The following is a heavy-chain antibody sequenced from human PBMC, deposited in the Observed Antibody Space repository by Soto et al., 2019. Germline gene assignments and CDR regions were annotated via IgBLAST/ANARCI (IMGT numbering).Heavy chain of an antibody. V-gene: IGHV3-30*18. D-gene: IGHD2-15*01. J-gene: IGHJ4*02. CDR3: AKGFGYCSGGSCSDIDY. CDR2: ISYDGRNK. CDR1: GFTFSSYG. Sequence: QVQLVESGGGVVQPGRSLRLSCAASGFTFSSYGMHWVRQAPGKGLEWVAVISYDGRNKYYADSVKGRFTISRDNSKNTLYLQMNSLRAEDTAVYYCAKGFGYCSGGSCSDIDYWGQGTLVTVSS.